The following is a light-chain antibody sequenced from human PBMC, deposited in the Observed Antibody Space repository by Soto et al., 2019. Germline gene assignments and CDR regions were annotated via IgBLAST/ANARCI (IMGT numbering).Light chain of an antibody. V-gene: IGKV3-15*01. CDR3: QQYNNWPLT. J-gene: IGKJ4*02. Sequence: EIVMTQSPATLSVSPGERATLSCRASQSVSSNLAWYQQKPGQAPRLLIYGASTRATGIPARFSGSGSGTNFTLTFSSLHSEDFAVYYCQQYNNWPLTFGGGTKGDIK. CDR2: GAS. CDR1: QSVSSN.